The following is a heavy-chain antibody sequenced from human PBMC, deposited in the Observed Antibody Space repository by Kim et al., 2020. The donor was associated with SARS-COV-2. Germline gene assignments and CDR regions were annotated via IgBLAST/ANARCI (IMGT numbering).Heavy chain of an antibody. D-gene: IGHD6-13*01. Sequence: ASVKVSCKASGYTFTSYGISWVRQAPGQGLEWMGWISAYNGNTNYAQKLQGRVTMTTDTSTSTAYMELRSLRSDDTAVYYCARAQYSSSWSHYYMDVWGKGTTVTVSS. CDR1: GYTFTSYG. CDR2: ISAYNGNT. V-gene: IGHV1-18*01. CDR3: ARAQYSSSWSHYYMDV. J-gene: IGHJ6*03.